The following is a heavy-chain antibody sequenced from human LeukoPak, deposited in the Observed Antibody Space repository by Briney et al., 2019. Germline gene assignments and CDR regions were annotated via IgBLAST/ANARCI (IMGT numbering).Heavy chain of an antibody. J-gene: IGHJ6*03. CDR3: ARDPSLIAPYYYCCYMDV. CDR1: GYTFTSYA. D-gene: IGHD2-15*01. Sequence: GASVKVSCKASGYTFTSYAMNWVRQAPGQELEGMGWINTNTGNPTYAQGFTGRFVLSLDTSVSTAYLQISSLKAEYTAVYYCARDPSLIAPYYYCCYMDVWGKGTPVTVSS. V-gene: IGHV7-4-1*02. CDR2: INTNTGNP.